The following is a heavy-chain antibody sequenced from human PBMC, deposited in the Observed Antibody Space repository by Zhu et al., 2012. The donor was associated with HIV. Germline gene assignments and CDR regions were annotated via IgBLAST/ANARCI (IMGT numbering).Heavy chain of an antibody. D-gene: IGHD3-9*01. J-gene: IGHJ4*02. CDR2: IDHGGST. Sequence: QVQLQQWGAGLLKPSETLSLTCAVYGGSFSGYYWSWIRQSPEKGLEWIGAIDHGGSTDYSPSLKSRVTISVDRSKNQFSLKLTSVSAADTAVYYCARHSRYDIVTGWGHFDFWGQGTLVTVSS. CDR1: GGSFSGYY. V-gene: IGHV4-34*01. CDR3: ARHSRYDIVTGWGHFDF.